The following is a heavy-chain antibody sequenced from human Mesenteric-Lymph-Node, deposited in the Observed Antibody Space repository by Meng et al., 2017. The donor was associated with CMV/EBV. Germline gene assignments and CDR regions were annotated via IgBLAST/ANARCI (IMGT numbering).Heavy chain of an antibody. Sequence: GESLKISCAASGFTFSDYYMSWIRQAPGKGLEWVSYISSSGSTIYYADSVKGRFTISRDNAKNSLYLHMNSLRVEDTALYYCARVVHSSAWYPFDYWGRGTLVTVSS. CDR3: ARVVHSSAWYPFDY. CDR1: GFTFSDYY. V-gene: IGHV3-11*04. D-gene: IGHD6-19*01. CDR2: ISSSGSTI. J-gene: IGHJ4*02.